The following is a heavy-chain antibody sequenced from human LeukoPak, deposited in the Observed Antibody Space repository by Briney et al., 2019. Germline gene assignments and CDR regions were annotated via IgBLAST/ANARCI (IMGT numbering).Heavy chain of an antibody. CDR1: GGTFSSYT. CDR2: IIHILGIA. J-gene: IGHJ5*02. CDR3: ARDLDGYNLSWFDP. V-gene: IGHV1-69*04. D-gene: IGHD5-24*01. Sequence: SVKVSCKASGGTFSSYTISWVRQAPGQGLEWMGRIIHILGIANYAQKFQGRVTITADKSTSTAYMELSSLRSEDTAVYYCARDLDGYNLSWFDPWGQGTLVTVSS.